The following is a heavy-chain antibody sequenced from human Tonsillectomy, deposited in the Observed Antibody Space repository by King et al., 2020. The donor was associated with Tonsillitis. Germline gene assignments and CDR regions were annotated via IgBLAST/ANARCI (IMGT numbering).Heavy chain of an antibody. J-gene: IGHJ6*02. D-gene: IGHD4-17*01. CDR2: ISFDGSNK. CDR1: GFIFSSYA. V-gene: IGHV3-30-3*01. Sequence: VQLVESGGGVVQPGRSLRLSCAASGFIFSSYAMHLVRQAPGKGLEWVAEISFDGSNKYYPDSVKGRFTISRDNSKNTQYLQMNSLRPEDTAVYYCARRDGALDYYYYGMDVWGQGTTVTVSS. CDR3: ARRDGALDYYYYGMDV.